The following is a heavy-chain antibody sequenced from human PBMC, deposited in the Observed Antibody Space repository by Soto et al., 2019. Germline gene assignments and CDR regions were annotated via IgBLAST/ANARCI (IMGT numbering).Heavy chain of an antibody. J-gene: IGHJ4*02. Sequence: QVQLVQSGAEVKKPGASVKVFCKASGYTFTSYDINWVRQATGQGLEWMGWMNPNSGNTGYAQKFQGRVTLTRNTSISTAYMELSSLRSEDTAVYYCARTGLGLSWFGEPIDYWGQGTLVTVSS. CDR3: ARTGLGLSWFGEPIDY. CDR1: GYTFTSYD. D-gene: IGHD3-10*01. V-gene: IGHV1-8*01. CDR2: MNPNSGNT.